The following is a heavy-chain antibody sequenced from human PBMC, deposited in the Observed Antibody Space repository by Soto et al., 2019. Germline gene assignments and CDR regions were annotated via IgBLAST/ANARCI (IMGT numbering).Heavy chain of an antibody. D-gene: IGHD1-1*01. CDR1: GFTFSKYA. Sequence: EVVLLESGGGLAQPGVSLRLSCVASGFTFSKYAMNWVRQAPGKGLEWVATISGTAVSTDYADSVKGRFTISRDNSKNTVSLQMDNLRVEDTATYFCVNWNDEDVDWGQGTLVAVSS. J-gene: IGHJ4*01. V-gene: IGHV3-23*01. CDR2: ISGTAVST. CDR3: VNWNDEDVD.